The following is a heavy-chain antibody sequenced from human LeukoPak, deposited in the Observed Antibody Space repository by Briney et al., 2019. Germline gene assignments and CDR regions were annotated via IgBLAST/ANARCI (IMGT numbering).Heavy chain of an antibody. CDR3: ASGSYYDY. CDR2: IFYSGST. V-gene: IGHV4-39*01. Sequence: SETLSLTCTVSGGSISSTSYCWGWLRQPPGKGLEWIGSIFYSGSTYYNPSLKSRVTISVDTSKNQFSLKLSSVTAADTAVYYCASGSYYDYWGQGTLVTVSS. J-gene: IGHJ4*02. D-gene: IGHD1-1*01. CDR1: GGSISSTSYC.